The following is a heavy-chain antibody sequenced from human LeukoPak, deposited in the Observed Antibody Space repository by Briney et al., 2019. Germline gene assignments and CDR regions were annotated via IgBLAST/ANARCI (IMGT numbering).Heavy chain of an antibody. V-gene: IGHV3-48*02. CDR3: ARDLREYKYSGSYLDY. D-gene: IGHD1-26*01. CDR2: ITSSGSVM. J-gene: IGHJ4*02. CDR1: GFTFSSYS. Sequence: GGSLRLSCAASGFTFSSYSMNWVRQAPGKGLEWVSYITSSGSVMYHADSVRGRFTISRDNARNSLYLEMNSLRDEDTAVYYCARDLREYKYSGSYLDYWGQGTLVTVSS.